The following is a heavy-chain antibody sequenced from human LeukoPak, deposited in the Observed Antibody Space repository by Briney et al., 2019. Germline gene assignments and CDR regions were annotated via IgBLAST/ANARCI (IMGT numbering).Heavy chain of an antibody. Sequence: PGGSLRLSCAASGFTFSSYAMHWVRQAPGKGLEWVAVISYDGSNKYYADSVKGRFTISRGNSKNTLYLQMNSLRAEDTAVYYCVPGGYDSTQYWGQGTLVTVSS. J-gene: IGHJ4*02. CDR1: GFTFSSYA. D-gene: IGHD3-22*01. V-gene: IGHV3-30-3*01. CDR3: VPGGYDSTQY. CDR2: ISYDGSNK.